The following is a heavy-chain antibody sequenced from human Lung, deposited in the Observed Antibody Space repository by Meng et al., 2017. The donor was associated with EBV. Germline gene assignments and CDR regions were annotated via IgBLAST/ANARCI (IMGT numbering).Heavy chain of an antibody. Sequence: VQVEVAGPGLVKPLEALALTFTVSGGSISSGGYDWSWIRQHPGKGLEWIGYIYYSGSTYYNPSLKSRVTISVDTSKNQFSLKLSSVTAADTAVYYCAATVNDGYFDYWGQGTLVTVSS. CDR3: AATVNDGYFDY. CDR1: GGSISSGGYD. V-gene: IGHV4-31*03. D-gene: IGHD4-11*01. CDR2: IYYSGST. J-gene: IGHJ4*02.